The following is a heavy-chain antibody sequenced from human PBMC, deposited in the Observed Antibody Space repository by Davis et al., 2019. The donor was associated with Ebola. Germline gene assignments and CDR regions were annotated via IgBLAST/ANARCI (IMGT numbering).Heavy chain of an antibody. CDR1: GFTFSSYN. J-gene: IGHJ4*02. Sequence: GESLKISCAASGFTFSSYNMNWVRQAPGKGLEWVSSISSSSSYIYYADSVKGRFTISRDNAKNSLYLQMNSLRAEDTAVYYCAREGVRSSALLVWPYYFDYWGQGTLVTVSS. CDR2: ISSSSSYI. CDR3: AREGVRSSALLVWPYYFDY. V-gene: IGHV3-21*01. D-gene: IGHD3-16*01.